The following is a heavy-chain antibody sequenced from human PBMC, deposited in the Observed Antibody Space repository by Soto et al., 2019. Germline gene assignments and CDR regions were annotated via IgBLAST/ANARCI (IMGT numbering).Heavy chain of an antibody. J-gene: IGHJ5*02. CDR1: GFTFRAFG. CDR3: ARYDGDLLALDL. D-gene: IGHD4-17*01. CDR2: IWLDGSKT. Sequence: QQQLAESGGGVVQPGRSLTLSCSPSGFTFRAFGMHGVRQAPGKGLEWVAVIWLDGSKTSYADSVKGRFTVSRDNSKNTLSLQVDSLRAEDTAVYYCARYDGDLLALDLWGQGTLVTVSS. V-gene: IGHV3-33*01.